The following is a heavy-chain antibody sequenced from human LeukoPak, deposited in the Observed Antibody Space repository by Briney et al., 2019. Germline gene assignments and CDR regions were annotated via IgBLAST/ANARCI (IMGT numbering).Heavy chain of an antibody. J-gene: IGHJ4*02. CDR3: ARNWYSGPYGGFDF. CDR2: IYYSGST. V-gene: IGHV4-39*07. CDR1: GGSISSSSYY. Sequence: SETLSLTCTVSGGSISSSSYYWGWIRQPPGKGLEWIGSIYYSGSTYYNPSLKSRVTISVDTSKNQFSLKLSSVAAADTAVYYCARNWYSGPYGGFDFWGQGTLVTVSS. D-gene: IGHD1-26*01.